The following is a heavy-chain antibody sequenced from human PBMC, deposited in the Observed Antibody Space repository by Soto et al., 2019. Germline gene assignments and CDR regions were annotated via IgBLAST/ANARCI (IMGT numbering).Heavy chain of an antibody. CDR2: ISYDGSNK. CDR1: GFTFSSYG. J-gene: IGHJ4*02. D-gene: IGHD5-12*01. V-gene: IGHV3-30*18. Sequence: PGGSLRLSCAASGFTFSSYGMHWVRQAPGKGLEWVAVISYDGSNKYYADSVKDRFTISXXXSXXTXXLXXNXLRAEDTAVYYCAKDRDGYNSHPNYWGQGTLVTVSS. CDR3: AKDRDGYNSHPNY.